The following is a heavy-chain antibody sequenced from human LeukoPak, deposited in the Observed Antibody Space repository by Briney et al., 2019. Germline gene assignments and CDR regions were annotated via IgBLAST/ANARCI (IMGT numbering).Heavy chain of an antibody. D-gene: IGHD6-19*01. V-gene: IGHV3-49*04. J-gene: IGHJ6*03. CDR1: GFTFCDYA. CDR2: IRSKAYGGTT. Sequence: GGSLRLSCTASGFTFCDYAMSWVRQAPGKGLEWVCFIRSKAYGGTTEYAASVKGRFTISRDDSKSIAYLQMNSLKTEDTAVYYCTRDHPFATSRQWLVGCYYYYMDVWGKGTTVTVSS. CDR3: TRDHPFATSRQWLVGCYYYYMDV.